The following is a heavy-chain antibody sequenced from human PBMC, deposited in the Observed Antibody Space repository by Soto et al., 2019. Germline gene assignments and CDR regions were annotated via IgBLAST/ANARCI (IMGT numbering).Heavy chain of an antibody. CDR2: IYYSGST. V-gene: IGHV4-39*01. CDR1: GGSISSSSYY. CDR3: ARHNGPLLIMSFDY. Sequence: QLQLQESGPGLVKPSETLSLTCTVSGGSISSSSYYWGWIRQPPGKGLEWIGSIYYSGSTYYNPSLKSRVTISVDTSKNQFSLKLSSVTAADTAVYYCARHNGPLLIMSFDYWGQGTLVTVSS. D-gene: IGHD1-26*01. J-gene: IGHJ4*02.